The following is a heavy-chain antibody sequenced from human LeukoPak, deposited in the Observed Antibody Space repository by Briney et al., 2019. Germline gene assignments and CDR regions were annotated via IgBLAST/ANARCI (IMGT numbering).Heavy chain of an antibody. CDR2: INPSGGST. V-gene: IGHV1-46*01. D-gene: IGHD4-11*01. J-gene: IGHJ4*02. CDR1: GYTFTSYY. Sequence: GASVKVSCTASGYTFTSYYMHWVRQAPGQGLEWMGIINPSGGSTSYAQKFQGRVTMTRDTSTSTVYMELSSLRSEDTAVYYCAREGWDDYSPSWGQGTLVTVSS. CDR3: AREGWDDYSPS.